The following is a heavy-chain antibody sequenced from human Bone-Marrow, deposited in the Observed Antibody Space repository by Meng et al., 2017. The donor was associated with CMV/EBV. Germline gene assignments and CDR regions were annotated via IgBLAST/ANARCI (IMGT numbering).Heavy chain of an antibody. CDR2: INPNSGGT. D-gene: IGHD2-21*01. V-gene: IGHV1-2*02. J-gene: IGHJ3*02. Sequence: ASVKVSCKASGYTFTGYYMHWVRQAPGQGLEWMGWINPNSGGTNYAQKFQGRVTMTRDTSISTAYMELSRLRSDDTAVYYCASPAYCGGDCYRRDAFDIWGQGTMVTVSS. CDR1: GYTFTGYY. CDR3: ASPAYCGGDCYRRDAFDI.